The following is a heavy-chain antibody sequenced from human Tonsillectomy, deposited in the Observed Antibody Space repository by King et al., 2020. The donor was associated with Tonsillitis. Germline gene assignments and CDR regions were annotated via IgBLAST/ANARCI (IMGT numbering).Heavy chain of an antibody. CDR2: ISGSGASA. J-gene: IGHJ4*02. CDR3: AKYGLASSFFDF. D-gene: IGHD2-2*01. V-gene: IGHV3-23*04. CDR1: GFTFSNSA. Sequence: VQLVESGGGLVQPGGSLRLSCAASGFTFSNSAMSWVRQAPGKGLEWVSAISGSGASAYYADSVMGRFTISRDNSKNTVYLQMNSLRVEDTAVYYCAKYGLASSFFDFWVQGTLVTVSS.